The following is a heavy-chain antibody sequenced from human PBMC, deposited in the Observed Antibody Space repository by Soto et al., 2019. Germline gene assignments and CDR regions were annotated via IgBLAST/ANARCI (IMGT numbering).Heavy chain of an antibody. Sequence: SVKVSCKASGGTFSSCAISWVRQAPGQGLEWMGGIIPIFGTANYAQKFQGRVTITADESTSTAYMELSSLRSEDTAVYYCARESGEPRYYFDYWGQGTLVTVSS. V-gene: IGHV1-69*13. J-gene: IGHJ4*02. D-gene: IGHD1-26*01. CDR1: GGTFSSCA. CDR3: ARESGEPRYYFDY. CDR2: IIPIFGTA.